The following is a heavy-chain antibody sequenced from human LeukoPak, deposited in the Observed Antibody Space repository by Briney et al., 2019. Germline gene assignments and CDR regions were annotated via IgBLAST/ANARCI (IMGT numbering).Heavy chain of an antibody. V-gene: IGHV1-18*01. CDR3: ARDEDGHCSSTSCLESDY. CDR1: GYTFTSYG. Sequence: ASVKVSCKASGYTFTSYGISWVRQAPGQGLEWMGWISAYNGNTNYAQKLQGRVTMTTDTSTSTAYMELRSLRSDDTAVYYCARDEDGHCSSTSCLESDYWGQGTLVTVSS. D-gene: IGHD2-2*01. J-gene: IGHJ4*02. CDR2: ISAYNGNT.